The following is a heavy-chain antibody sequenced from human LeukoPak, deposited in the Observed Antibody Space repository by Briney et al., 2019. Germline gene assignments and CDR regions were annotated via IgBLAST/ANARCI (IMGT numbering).Heavy chain of an antibody. D-gene: IGHD6-13*01. CDR3: AKGGGTGYSSSWYSN. CDR1: GFTFSSYS. V-gene: IGHV3-30*18. J-gene: IGHJ4*02. Sequence: PGGSLRHSCAASGFTFSSYSMNWVRQAPGKGLEWVAVISFDANNKFYADSVKGRFTISRDNSKNTLYLQMNSLRPEDTAVYYCAKGGGTGYSSSWYSNWGQGTLVTVSS. CDR2: ISFDANNK.